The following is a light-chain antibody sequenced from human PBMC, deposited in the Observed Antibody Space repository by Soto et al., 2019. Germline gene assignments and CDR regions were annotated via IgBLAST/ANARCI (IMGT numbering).Light chain of an antibody. Sequence: DIQITQSPSTLSGSVGDRVTITCRASQTISSWLAWYQQKPGKAPKLLIYKASTLNSGVPSRFSGSGSGTEFTLPISSLQPDDFETDYCQHYNSYSEAFGQGTKVDIK. V-gene: IGKV1-5*03. CDR1: QTISSW. CDR3: QHYNSYSEA. J-gene: IGKJ1*01. CDR2: KAS.